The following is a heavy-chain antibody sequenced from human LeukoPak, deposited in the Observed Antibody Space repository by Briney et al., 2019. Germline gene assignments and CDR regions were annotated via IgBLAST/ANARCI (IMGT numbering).Heavy chain of an antibody. CDR3: ASNTYYYDSSGYTFDY. J-gene: IGHJ4*02. CDR2: IIPILGIA. D-gene: IGHD3-22*01. CDR1: GGTFSSYA. Sequence: VASVKVSCKASGGTFSSYAIRWVRPAPGQGLEWMGRIIPILGIANYAQKFQGRVTITADKSTSTAYMELSSLRSEDTAVYYCASNTYYYDSSGYTFDYWGQGTLVTVSS. V-gene: IGHV1-69*04.